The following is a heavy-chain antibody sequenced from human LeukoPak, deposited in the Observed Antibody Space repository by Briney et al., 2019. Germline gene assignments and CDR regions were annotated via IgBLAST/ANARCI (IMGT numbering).Heavy chain of an antibody. CDR3: AKEYYDILTGYPFDY. J-gene: IGHJ4*02. V-gene: IGHV3-23*01. Sequence: GGSLRLSCAGSGFTFSSHAMSWVRQAPGKGLEWVSAISGSGGSTYYADSVKGRFTISRDNSKNTLYLQMNSLRAEDTAVYYCAKEYYDILTGYPFDYWGQGTLVTVSS. CDR1: GFTFSSHA. D-gene: IGHD3-9*01. CDR2: ISGSGGST.